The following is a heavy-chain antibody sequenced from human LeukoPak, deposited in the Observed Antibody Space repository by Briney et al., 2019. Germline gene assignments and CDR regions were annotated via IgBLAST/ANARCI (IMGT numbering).Heavy chain of an antibody. D-gene: IGHD3-3*01. CDR3: ARGGSDYDFWSGTKGGWFDP. Sequence: PSETLSLTCTVSGGSISSGSYYWSWIRQPAGKGLEWIGRIYTSRSTNYNPSLKSRVTMSVDTSKNQFSLKLSSVTAADTAVYYCARGGSDYDFWSGTKGGWFDPWGQGTLVTVSS. V-gene: IGHV4-61*02. J-gene: IGHJ5*02. CDR2: IYTSRST. CDR1: GGSISSGSYY.